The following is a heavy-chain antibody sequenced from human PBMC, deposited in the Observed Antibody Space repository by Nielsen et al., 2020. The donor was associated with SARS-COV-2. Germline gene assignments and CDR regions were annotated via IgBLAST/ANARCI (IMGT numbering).Heavy chain of an antibody. CDR3: ARVDSTRVFAILHWFDP. Sequence: SLKISCTASGFTFDDYGMHWVRQAPGKGLEWVSGISWNGVNIDYADSVKGRFTISRDNAKNSLYLQMSTLRVEDTAVYYCARVDSTRVFAILHWFDPWGQGTLVTVSS. J-gene: IGHJ5*02. V-gene: IGHV3-9*01. CDR1: GFTFDDYG. CDR2: ISWNGVNI. D-gene: IGHD2-21*01.